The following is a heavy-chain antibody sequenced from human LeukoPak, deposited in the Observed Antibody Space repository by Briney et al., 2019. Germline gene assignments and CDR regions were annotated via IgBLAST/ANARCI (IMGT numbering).Heavy chain of an antibody. Sequence: SETLSLTCTVSGGSISSSSYYWGWIRQPPGKGLEWIGSIYYSGSTYYNPSLKSRVTISVDTSKNQFSLKLSSVTAADSAVYYCARLGYCSSTSCYPIDYWGQGTLVTVSS. J-gene: IGHJ4*02. V-gene: IGHV4-39*01. CDR3: ARLGYCSSTSCYPIDY. CDR1: GGSISSSSYY. CDR2: IYYSGST. D-gene: IGHD2-2*03.